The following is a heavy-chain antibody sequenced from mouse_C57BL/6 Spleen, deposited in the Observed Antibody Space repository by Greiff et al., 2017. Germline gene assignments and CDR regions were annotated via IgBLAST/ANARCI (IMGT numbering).Heavy chain of an antibody. D-gene: IGHD3-1*01. CDR1: GYTFTSYW. CDR3: ASNSSGYFDY. V-gene: IGHV1-69*01. CDR2: IDPSGSYT. Sequence: VQLQQSGAELVMPGASVKLSCKASGYTFTSYWMHWVKQRPGQGLEWIGEIDPSGSYTNYNQKFKGKSTVTVDKSSSTAYMQLSSLTSEDSAVYYCASNSSGYFDYWGQGTTLTVSS. J-gene: IGHJ2*01.